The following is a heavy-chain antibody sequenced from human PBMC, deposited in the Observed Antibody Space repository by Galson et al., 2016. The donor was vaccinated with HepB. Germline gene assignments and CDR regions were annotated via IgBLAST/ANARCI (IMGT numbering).Heavy chain of an antibody. D-gene: IGHD1-26*01. J-gene: IGHJ1*01. CDR3: AGGSGWDAEH. CDR1: GFTFGSNW. Sequence: SLRLSCAGSGFTFGSNWMTWVRQAPGKGLEWVANIKDYGSEKNYVDSVKGRFTISRDNAQNSLYLQMNTLRAEDTAVYYCAGGSGWDAEHWGQGTLVTVSS. V-gene: IGHV3-7*03. CDR2: IKDYGSEK.